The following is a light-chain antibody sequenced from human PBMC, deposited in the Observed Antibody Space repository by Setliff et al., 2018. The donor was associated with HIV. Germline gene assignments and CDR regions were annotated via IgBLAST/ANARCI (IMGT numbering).Light chain of an antibody. CDR3: CSYPSSLTYV. CDR2: DVS. V-gene: IGLV2-14*03. J-gene: IGLJ1*01. CDR1: SSDVGSYNF. Sequence: QSALAQPASVSGSPGQSITISCSGSSSDVGSYNFVSWYQQHPGKAPQVIIYDVSRRPSGVSSRFSGSKSGNTASLTISGLQAEDQADYYCCSYPSSLTYVFGTGTKGTVL.